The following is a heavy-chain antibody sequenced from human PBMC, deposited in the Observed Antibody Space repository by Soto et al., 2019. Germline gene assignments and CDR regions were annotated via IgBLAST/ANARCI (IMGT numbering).Heavy chain of an antibody. Sequence: QVQLVQSGAEVKKPGASVKVSCKASGYTFTSYDINWVRQANGQGLEWMGWMNPNSGNTGYAQKLQSRRTMTMNTSISTAYMELSSLRSEDTAVYYCEFTGSASRPLGYGYWGQGTLVTVSS. J-gene: IGHJ4*02. CDR1: GYTFTSYD. CDR3: EFTGSASRPLGYGY. CDR2: MNPNSGNT. D-gene: IGHD6-6*01. V-gene: IGHV1-8*01.